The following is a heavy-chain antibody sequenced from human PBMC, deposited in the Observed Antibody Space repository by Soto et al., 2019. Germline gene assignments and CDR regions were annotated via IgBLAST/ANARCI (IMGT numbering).Heavy chain of an antibody. Sequence: VQLVESGGGVVQPGRSLRLSCAASGFTFNNYGMHWVRQAPGKGLEWLAVIWNDGSNNYYANSVTGRFTICRDNPKNPLYLQMSSLRAEDTAVYYCARRQIPPPTRGAANARGGMDVCCQGTTVTVSS. CDR3: ARRQIPPPTRGAANARGGMDV. CDR2: IWNDGSNN. J-gene: IGHJ6*02. V-gene: IGHV3-33*01. CDR1: GFTFNNYG. D-gene: IGHD6-13*01.